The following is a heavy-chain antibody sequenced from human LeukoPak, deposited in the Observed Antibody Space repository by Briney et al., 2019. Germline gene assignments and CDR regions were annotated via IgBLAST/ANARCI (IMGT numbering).Heavy chain of an antibody. J-gene: IGHJ4*02. CDR2: MKQDGSEK. D-gene: IGHD5-12*01. Sequence: GGSLRLSCAASGFTFSSSWMSWVRQAPGKGLEWVANMKQDGSEKYYVDSVKGRFTISRDNSKNTVYLQLNSLRAEDTALYYCAKDRLPDSGYDIDSWGQGTLVTVSS. CDR3: AKDRLPDSGYDIDS. V-gene: IGHV3-7*03. CDR1: GFTFSSSW.